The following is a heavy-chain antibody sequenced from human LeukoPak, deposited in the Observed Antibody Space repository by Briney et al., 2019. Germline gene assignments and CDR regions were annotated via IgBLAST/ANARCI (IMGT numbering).Heavy chain of an antibody. D-gene: IGHD6-19*01. Sequence: GGSLRLSCAASGFTFSSYAMHWVRQAPGEGLEWVAVISYDGSNKYYADSVKGRFTISRDNSKNTLYLQMNSLRAEDTAVYYCARGRLWYSSGWPIFDYWGQGTLVTVSS. J-gene: IGHJ4*02. V-gene: IGHV3-30*04. CDR1: GFTFSSYA. CDR3: ARGRLWYSSGWPIFDY. CDR2: ISYDGSNK.